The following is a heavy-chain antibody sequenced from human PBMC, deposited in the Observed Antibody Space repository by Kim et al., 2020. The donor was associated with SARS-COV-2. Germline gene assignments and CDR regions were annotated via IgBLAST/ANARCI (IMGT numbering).Heavy chain of an antibody. CDR3: ARDSISYISLLY. D-gene: IGHD3-3*02. V-gene: IGHV3-33*01. Sequence: NYSDTLKGRFPISRDNSKYTLYLQLNSLRAEDSAVYYCARDSISYISLLYCGQSTLVTVSS. J-gene: IGHJ4*02.